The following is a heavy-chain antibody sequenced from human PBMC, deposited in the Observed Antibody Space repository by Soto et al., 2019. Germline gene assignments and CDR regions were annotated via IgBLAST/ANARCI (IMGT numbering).Heavy chain of an antibody. CDR1: GFSFGGYG. Sequence: EVQLLESGGDLVQPGGSLRLSCAASGFSFGGYGMSWVRQAPGKGLEWVSALSGSGSTTYYADSVRGRFIISRDNSRDTLFLQMNSLRAEDTAVYFCAKASKGYTGYDLDSWGQGTVVTVSP. J-gene: IGHJ4*02. CDR3: AKASKGYTGYDLDS. CDR2: LSGSGSTT. D-gene: IGHD5-12*01. V-gene: IGHV3-23*01.